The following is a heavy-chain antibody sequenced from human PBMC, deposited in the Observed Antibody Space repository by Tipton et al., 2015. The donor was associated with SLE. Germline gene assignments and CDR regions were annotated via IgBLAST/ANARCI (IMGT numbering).Heavy chain of an antibody. CDR1: GGSISSYY. CDR2: IYYSGST. D-gene: IGHD3-22*01. V-gene: IGHV4-59*12. CDR3: ARSYYVSSGYYRYWYFDL. J-gene: IGHJ2*01. Sequence: LRLSCTVSGGSISSYYWSWIRQPPGKGLEWIGYIYYSGSTNYNPSLKSRVTISVDTSKNQFSLKLSSVTAADTAVYYCARSYYVSSGYYRYWYFDLWGRGTLVTVSS.